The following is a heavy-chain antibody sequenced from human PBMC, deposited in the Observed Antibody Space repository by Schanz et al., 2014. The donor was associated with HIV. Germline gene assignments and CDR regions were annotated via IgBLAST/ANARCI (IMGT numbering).Heavy chain of an antibody. V-gene: IGHV1-69*01. CDR2: FIPVFGTA. CDR3: ARTRGYSGYDPPYYYYYGMDV. J-gene: IGHJ6*02. Sequence: QVQLVQSGAEVREPGASVRVSCKASGGTFNIYGISWVRQAPGQGLEWMGGFIPVFGTANYAQKFQGRVTMTADESTSTAYMELSSLRSEDTAVYYCARTRGYSGYDPPYYYYYGMDVWGQGTTLTVSS. CDR1: GGTFNIYG. D-gene: IGHD5-12*01.